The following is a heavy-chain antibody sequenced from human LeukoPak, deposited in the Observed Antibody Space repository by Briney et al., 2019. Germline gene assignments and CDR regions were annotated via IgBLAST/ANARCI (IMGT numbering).Heavy chain of an antibody. CDR2: INPNTGGA. V-gene: IGHV1-2*02. Sequence: GASVEVSCKASGYPFTYYYIHWVRQAPGQGLEWMGWINPNTGGANYAQKFQGRVTMTRDTSISTAYMELSRLRSDDTAVYYCATDSSGYYLPLFDHWGQGTPVTVSS. D-gene: IGHD3-22*01. CDR1: GYPFTYYY. CDR3: ATDSSGYYLPLFDH. J-gene: IGHJ4*02.